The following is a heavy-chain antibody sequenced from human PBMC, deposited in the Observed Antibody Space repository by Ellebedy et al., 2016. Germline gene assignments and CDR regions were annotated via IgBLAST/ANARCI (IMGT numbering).Heavy chain of an antibody. CDR3: ARERVAMALYYYYYGMDV. Sequence: GESLKISXAASGFTFSSYSMNWVRQAPGKGLEWVSYISSSSSTIYYADSVKGRFTISRDNAKNSLYLQMNSLRDEDTAVYYCARERVAMALYYYYYGMDVWGQGTTVTVSS. V-gene: IGHV3-48*02. CDR1: GFTFSSYS. D-gene: IGHD5-12*01. CDR2: ISSSSSTI. J-gene: IGHJ6*02.